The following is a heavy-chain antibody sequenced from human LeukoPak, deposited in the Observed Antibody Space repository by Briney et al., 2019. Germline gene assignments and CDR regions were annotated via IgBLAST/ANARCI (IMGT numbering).Heavy chain of an antibody. D-gene: IGHD2-2*01. CDR3: ARDGSGCSSTSCLFDY. J-gene: IGHJ4*02. Sequence: SETLSLTCAVYGGSFSGYYWSWIRQPPGKGLEWIGEINHSGSTNYNPSLKSRVTVSVDTSKNQFSLTLSSVTAADTAVYYCARDGSGCSSTSCLFDYWGQGTLVTVSS. CDR1: GGSFSGYY. V-gene: IGHV4-34*01. CDR2: INHSGST.